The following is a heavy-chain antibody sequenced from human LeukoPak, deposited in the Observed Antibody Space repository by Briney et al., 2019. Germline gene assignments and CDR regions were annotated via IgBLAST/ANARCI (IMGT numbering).Heavy chain of an antibody. CDR3: AKDLSGGSYYVRNGDAFDI. D-gene: IGHD1-26*01. CDR1: GFTFSSYA. J-gene: IGHJ3*02. V-gene: IGHV3-23*01. Sequence: PGGSLRLSCAASGFTFSSYAMSWVRQAPGKGLEWVSAISGSGGSTYYAGSVKGRFTISRDNSKNTLYLQMNSLRAEDTAVYYCAKDLSGGSYYVRNGDAFDIWGQGTMVTVSS. CDR2: ISGSGGST.